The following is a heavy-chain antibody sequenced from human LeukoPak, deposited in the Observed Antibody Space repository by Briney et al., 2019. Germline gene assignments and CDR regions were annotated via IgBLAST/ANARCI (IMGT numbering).Heavy chain of an antibody. J-gene: IGHJ3*02. CDR3: AKLDGGAFDI. V-gene: IGHV3-30*18. CDR2: ISYDGSNK. Sequence: GGSLRLSCAASGFTFSSYGMHWVRQAPGKGLEWVTIISYDGSNKYYAESVKGRFTISRDNSKNTLYLQMNSLRAEDTAVYYCAKLDGGAFDIWGQGTTVTVSS. CDR1: GFTFSSYG.